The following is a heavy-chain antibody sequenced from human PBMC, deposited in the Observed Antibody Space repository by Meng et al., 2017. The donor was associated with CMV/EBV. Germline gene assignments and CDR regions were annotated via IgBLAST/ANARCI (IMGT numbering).Heavy chain of an antibody. V-gene: IGHV1-2*02. CDR1: GYTFTGYY. J-gene: IGHJ5*02. Sequence: HLVQSRTALKKPGAAVNVSCKASGYTFTGYYMHWVRQAPGQGLEWMGWINPNSGGTNYAQKFQGRVTMTRDTSISTAYMELSRLRSDDTAVYYCARDRVAVAGNHWFDPWGQGTLVTVSS. CDR2: INPNSGGT. D-gene: IGHD6-19*01. CDR3: ARDRVAVAGNHWFDP.